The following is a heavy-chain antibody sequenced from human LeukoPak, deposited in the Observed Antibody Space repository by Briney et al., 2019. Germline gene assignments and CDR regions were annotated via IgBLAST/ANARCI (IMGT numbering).Heavy chain of an antibody. CDR3: AKDSYYSGWYLNYYYGMDV. CDR1: GFTSSSYG. V-gene: IGHV3-30*18. D-gene: IGHD6-19*01. J-gene: IGHJ6*02. Sequence: GGSLRLSCAASGFTSSSYGMHWVRQAPGKGLEWVAVISYDGSNKYYADSVKGRFTISRDNSKNTLYLQMNSLRAEDTAVYYCAKDSYYSGWYLNYYYGMDVWGQGTTVTVSS. CDR2: ISYDGSNK.